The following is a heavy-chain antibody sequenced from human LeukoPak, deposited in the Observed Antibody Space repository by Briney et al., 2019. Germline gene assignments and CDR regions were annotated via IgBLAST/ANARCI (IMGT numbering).Heavy chain of an antibody. CDR1: GYTFISYW. V-gene: IGHV5-51*01. CDR2: IYPGDSDT. Sequence: GESLKISCKASGYTFISYWIGWVRRVPGKGLEWMGIIYPGDSDTRYSPSFQGQVTISTDKSITTAYLQWSSLKASDTAMYYCARQYPDFYGYHDYWGQGTLVTVSS. D-gene: IGHD3-3*01. CDR3: ARQYPDFYGYHDY. J-gene: IGHJ4*02.